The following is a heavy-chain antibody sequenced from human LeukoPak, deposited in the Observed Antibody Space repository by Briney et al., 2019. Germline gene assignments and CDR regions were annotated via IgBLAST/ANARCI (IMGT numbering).Heavy chain of an antibody. Sequence: GGSLRLSCAASGFTFSSYSMNWVRQAPGKGLEWVSSISSSSSYIYYADSVKGRFTISRDNAKNSLYLQMNSLRAEDTAVYYCAKGEKRVPFDSWGQGTLVTVSS. CDR1: GFTFSSYS. CDR2: ISSSSSYI. J-gene: IGHJ4*02. D-gene: IGHD2-2*01. V-gene: IGHV3-21*01. CDR3: AKGEKRVPFDS.